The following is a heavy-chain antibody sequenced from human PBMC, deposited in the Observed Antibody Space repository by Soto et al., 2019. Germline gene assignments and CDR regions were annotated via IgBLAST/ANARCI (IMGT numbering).Heavy chain of an antibody. CDR2: ISDSGNST. Sequence: EVQLLESGGGLVQPGGSLRLSCAASGFTFNSYAMSWVRQAPGKGLEWVSSISDSGNSTYSADSVKGRFTISRDNSKNTLYLQMNSLRAEDTAVYYCARDRYGDPLWGQDDFDYWGQGTLVTVSS. D-gene: IGHD2-21*02. J-gene: IGHJ4*02. CDR1: GFTFNSYA. V-gene: IGHV3-23*01. CDR3: ARDRYGDPLWGQDDFDY.